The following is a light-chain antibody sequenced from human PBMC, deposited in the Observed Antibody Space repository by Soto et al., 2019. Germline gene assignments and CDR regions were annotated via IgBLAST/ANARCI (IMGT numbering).Light chain of an antibody. Sequence: EVVLTQSPDTLSLSPGERATLSCRTSHSVDIYLAWYQQKPGQAPRLLIYDSYNRVTGIPTRFSGSGSGTDFTLTISSLEPEDSAVYYCQQRKYWPPLTFGGGTKVEIK. V-gene: IGKV3-11*01. CDR3: QQRKYWPPLT. CDR1: HSVDIY. CDR2: DSY. J-gene: IGKJ4*01.